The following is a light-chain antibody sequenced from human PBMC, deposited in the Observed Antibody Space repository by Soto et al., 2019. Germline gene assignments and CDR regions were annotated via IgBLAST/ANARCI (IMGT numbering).Light chain of an antibody. CDR3: QQYDTLPPIT. Sequence: DIQMTQSPSSLSASVGDRVTITCQASQDISNYLNWYQQKPGKAPKLLIYDASNLETGVPSRFSGSGYGTDFTFTISSLQPEDIATYYCQQYDTLPPITFGQGTRLEIK. CDR2: DAS. V-gene: IGKV1-33*01. J-gene: IGKJ5*01. CDR1: QDISNY.